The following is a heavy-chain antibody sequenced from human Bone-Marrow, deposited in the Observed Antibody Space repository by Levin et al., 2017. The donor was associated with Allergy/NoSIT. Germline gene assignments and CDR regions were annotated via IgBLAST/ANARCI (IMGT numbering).Heavy chain of an antibody. CDR1: GYTLTELS. J-gene: IGHJ6*02. Sequence: ASVKVSCKVSGYTLTELSMHWVRQAPGKGLEWMGGFDPEDGETIYAQKFQGSVTMTEDTSTDTAYMELSSLRSEDTAVYYCATGHSTKDPYYYYYGIDVWGQGTTVTVSS. CDR3: ATGHSTKDPYYYYYGIDV. D-gene: IGHD5-24*01. CDR2: FDPEDGET. V-gene: IGHV1-24*01.